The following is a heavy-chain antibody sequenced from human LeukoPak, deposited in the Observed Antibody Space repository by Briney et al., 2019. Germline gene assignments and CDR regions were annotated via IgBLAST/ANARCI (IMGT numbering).Heavy chain of an antibody. Sequence: GWSLRLSCAASGFTFSSYGMHWIRQAPGKGLEWVAFIRNDGSIIYNADSVKGRFTISRDNSKNTLYLQMNSLRADDTAVYYCAKDTPLCYFDYWGQETLVTVSS. V-gene: IGHV3-30*02. CDR1: GFTFSSYG. CDR2: IRNDGSII. CDR3: AKDTPLCYFDY. J-gene: IGHJ4*02. D-gene: IGHD3-16*01.